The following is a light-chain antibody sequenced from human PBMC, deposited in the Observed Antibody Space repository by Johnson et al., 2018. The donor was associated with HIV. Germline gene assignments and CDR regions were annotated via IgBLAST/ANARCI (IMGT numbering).Light chain of an antibody. CDR1: SSNIGSNF. Sequence: QSVLTQPPSVSAAPGQKVTISCSGSSSNIGSNFVSWYQQLPGTAPKVLIYENNKRPSGIPARFSGSKSGTSATLGITGLQTGDEADYYCGTWDSSLSVYVFGTGTKVTVL. J-gene: IGLJ1*01. CDR3: GTWDSSLSVYV. V-gene: IGLV1-51*02. CDR2: ENN.